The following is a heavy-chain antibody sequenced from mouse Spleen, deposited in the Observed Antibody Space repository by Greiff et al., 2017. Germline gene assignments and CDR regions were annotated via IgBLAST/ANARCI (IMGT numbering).Heavy chain of an antibody. D-gene: IGHD1-1*01. Sequence: VQLVESGAELVRPGTSVKVSCKASGYAFTNYLIEWVKQRPGQGLEWIGVINPGSGGTNYNEKFKGKATLTADKSSSTAYMQLSSLTSEDSAVYFCARSPYYYGSSYEAYWGQGTLVTVSA. J-gene: IGHJ3*01. V-gene: IGHV1-54*01. CDR3: ARSPYYYGSSYEAY. CDR2: INPGSGGT. CDR1: GYAFTNYL.